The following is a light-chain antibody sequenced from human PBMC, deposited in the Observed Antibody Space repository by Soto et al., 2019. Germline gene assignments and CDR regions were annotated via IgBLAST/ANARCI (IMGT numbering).Light chain of an antibody. J-gene: IGKJ1*01. V-gene: IGKV3-15*01. CDR2: DTS. CDR1: QTVRSN. CDR3: QQYNKWPPWT. Sequence: EVVMTQSPATLSVSPGERATLSCRASQTVRSNLAWYQQRPGQAPRLLISDTSTRATGVPARFSGSGSGTEFTLTISSLQSEDFAVYFCQQYNKWPPWTFGHGTKGDIK.